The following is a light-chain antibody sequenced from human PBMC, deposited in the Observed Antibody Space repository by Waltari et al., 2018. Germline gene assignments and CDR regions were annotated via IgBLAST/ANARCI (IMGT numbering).Light chain of an antibody. Sequence: EIVMTQSPATLSVSPGERATLSCRASQSVSRNLAWYQQKPGQAPRLLIYGASTRATGIPARFSGSGSGTEFTLTISSLQSEDFAVYYCQQFKSWPRTFGQGTKVEI. CDR1: QSVSRN. J-gene: IGKJ1*01. CDR2: GAS. CDR3: QQFKSWPRT. V-gene: IGKV3-15*01.